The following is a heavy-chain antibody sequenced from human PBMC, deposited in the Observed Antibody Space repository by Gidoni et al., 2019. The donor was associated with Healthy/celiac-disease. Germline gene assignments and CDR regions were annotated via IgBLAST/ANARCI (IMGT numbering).Heavy chain of an antibody. Sequence: QVQLVESGGGVVQPGRSLSLSCAASGFTFSSYAMHWVRQAPGKGLEWVAVISYDGSNKYYADSVKGRFTISRDNAKNTLYLQMNSLRAEDTAVYYCARDPDRSGSYPPFDYWGQGTLVTVSS. D-gene: IGHD1-26*01. J-gene: IGHJ4*02. V-gene: IGHV3-30-3*01. CDR2: ISYDGSNK. CDR1: GFTFSSYA. CDR3: ARDPDRSGSYPPFDY.